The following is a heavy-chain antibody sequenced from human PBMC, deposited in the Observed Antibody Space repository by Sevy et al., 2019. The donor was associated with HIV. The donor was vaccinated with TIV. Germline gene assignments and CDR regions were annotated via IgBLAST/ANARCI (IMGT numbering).Heavy chain of an antibody. CDR3: VRDDRDGYSEY. Sequence: ASVKVSCKGSGYTFTAYYMHWVRQAPGQGLQWMGWINPDSGGRNYPPKFQGRVTLTRDTSISTAYMELSRLKSDDTAVYYCVRDDRDGYSEYWGQGTLVTVSS. V-gene: IGHV1-2*02. CDR2: INPDSGGR. J-gene: IGHJ4*02. CDR1: GYTFTAYY.